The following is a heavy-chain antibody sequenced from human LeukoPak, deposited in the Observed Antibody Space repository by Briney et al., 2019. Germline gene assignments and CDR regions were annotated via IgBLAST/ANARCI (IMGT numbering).Heavy chain of an antibody. V-gene: IGHV4-38-2*01. J-gene: IGHJ5*02. Sequence: NSGGSLRLSCAVSGYSISSGYYWGWIRQPPGKGLEWIGSIYHSGSTYYNPSLKSRVTISVDTSKNQFSLKLSSVTAADTAVYYCARYRPYCSSTSCTITWGQGTLVTVSS. CDR3: ARYRPYCSSTSCTIT. CDR1: GYSISSGYY. CDR2: IYHSGST. D-gene: IGHD2-2*01.